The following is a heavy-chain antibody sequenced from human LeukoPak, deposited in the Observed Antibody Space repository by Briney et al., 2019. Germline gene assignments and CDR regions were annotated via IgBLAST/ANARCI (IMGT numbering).Heavy chain of an antibody. V-gene: IGHV1-18*04. J-gene: IGHJ3*02. CDR1: GYTFTDYY. CDR2: ISAHNGDT. CDR3: AREPRDGYNFAEAFDI. Sequence: ASVKVSCKASGYTFTDYYIHWVRLAPGQGLEWMGWISAHNGDTKFAEKFQGRVILTTDTPTTTANMELRSLRSDDTAVYYCAREPRDGYNFAEAFDIWGQGTMVTVSS. D-gene: IGHD5-24*01.